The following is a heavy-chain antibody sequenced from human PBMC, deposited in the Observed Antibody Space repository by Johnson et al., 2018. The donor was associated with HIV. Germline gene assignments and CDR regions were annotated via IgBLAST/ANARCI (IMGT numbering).Heavy chain of an antibody. CDR2: ISYDGSNK. D-gene: IGHD3-22*01. CDR1: GFTFSSYA. CDR3: ARDQGYDSSGFDAFDI. Sequence: VQLVESGGGVVQPGRSLRLSCAASGFTFSSYAMHWVRQAPGKGLEWVAVISYDGSNKYYAHSVKGRFPISRDNSKHTLYLHMTSLRAEDTAVYYCARDQGYDSSGFDAFDIWGQGTMVTVSS. J-gene: IGHJ3*02. V-gene: IGHV3-30*04.